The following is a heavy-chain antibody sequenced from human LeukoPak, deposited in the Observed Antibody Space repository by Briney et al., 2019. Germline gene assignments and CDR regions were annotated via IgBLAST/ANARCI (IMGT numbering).Heavy chain of an antibody. CDR2: INHSGST. Sequence: SETLSLTCAVYGGSFSGYYWSWIRQPPGKGLEWIGEINHSGSTNYNPSLKSRVTISVDTSKNQFSLKLSSVTAADTAVYYCARGQNYYYYGMNVWGQGTTVTVSS. CDR3: ARGQNYYYYGMNV. CDR1: GGSFSGYY. J-gene: IGHJ6*02. V-gene: IGHV4-34*01.